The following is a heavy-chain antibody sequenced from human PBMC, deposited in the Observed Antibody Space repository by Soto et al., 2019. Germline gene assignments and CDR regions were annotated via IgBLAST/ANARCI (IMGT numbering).Heavy chain of an antibody. CDR1: GGTFSSYA. V-gene: IGHV1-69*14. CDR3: ARSGGRDYGDYRIDY. Sequence: QVQLVQSGAEVKKPGSSVKVSCKASGGTFSSYAISWVRQAPGQGLEWMGGIIPIFGTTNYAQKFQGRVTITADRSTGTAYMELSSRRCEDAAVYYCARSGGRDYGDYRIDYWGQGTLVTVSS. J-gene: IGHJ4*02. CDR2: IIPIFGTT. D-gene: IGHD4-17*01.